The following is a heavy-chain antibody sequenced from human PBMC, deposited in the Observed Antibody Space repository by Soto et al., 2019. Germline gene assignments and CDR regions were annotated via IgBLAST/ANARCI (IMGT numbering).Heavy chain of an antibody. V-gene: IGHV3-30*18. CDR1: GFTLTYYG. CDR2: ISYDGTNT. CDR3: AEDMEQRLVRGWFDQ. D-gene: IGHD6-13*01. J-gene: IGHJ5*02. Sequence: QVQLVESGGGVVQPGRSLRLSCAASGFTLTYYGMHWVRQAPGKGLEWVAVISYDGTNTYYADSVKGRFTISRDNSKNTLYLQMDSLKPEDTAVYYCAEDMEQRLVRGWFDQWGQGTLVTVSS.